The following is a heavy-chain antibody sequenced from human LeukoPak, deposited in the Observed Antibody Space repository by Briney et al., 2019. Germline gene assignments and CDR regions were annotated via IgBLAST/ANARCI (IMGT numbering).Heavy chain of an antibody. V-gene: IGHV4-34*01. CDR1: GGSFSGYY. Sequence: PSETLSLTCAVYGGSFSGYYWSWIRQPPGKGLEWIGEINHSGSTNYNPSLKSRVTISVDTSKNQFSLKLSSVTAADTAVYYCARIEGYNDKGGFDYWGQGTLVTVSS. D-gene: IGHD5-12*01. CDR2: INHSGST. CDR3: ARIEGYNDKGGFDY. J-gene: IGHJ4*02.